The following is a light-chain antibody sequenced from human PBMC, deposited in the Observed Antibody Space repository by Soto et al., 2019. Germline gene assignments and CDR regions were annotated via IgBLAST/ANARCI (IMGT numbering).Light chain of an antibody. J-gene: IGLJ3*02. Sequence: QLVLTQSPSASASLGASVKLTCTLSSGHSSYAIAWHQQQPEKGPRYLMKFNRDGSHSKGDGILDRFSGSSSGAERYLTISSLQSEDEADYYCQTWGAGIRVFGGGTKLTVL. CDR2: FNRDGSH. CDR1: SGHSSYA. CDR3: QTWGAGIRV. V-gene: IGLV4-69*01.